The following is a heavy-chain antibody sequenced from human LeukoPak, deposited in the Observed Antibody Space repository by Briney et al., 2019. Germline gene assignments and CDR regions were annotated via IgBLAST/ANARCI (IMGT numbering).Heavy chain of an antibody. CDR2: ISRSGRTI. V-gene: IGHV3-11*01. J-gene: IGHJ5*02. CDR3: ARDRDGVGYNPNWFDP. D-gene: IGHD5-24*01. CDR1: GFTFSDYY. Sequence: GGSLGLSCAASGFTFSDYYMGWIRQAPGKGLEGVSYISRSGRTIYYADSVKGRFTISRDNAKNSLYLQMNSLRAEDTAVYYCARDRDGVGYNPNWFDPWGQGTLVTVSS.